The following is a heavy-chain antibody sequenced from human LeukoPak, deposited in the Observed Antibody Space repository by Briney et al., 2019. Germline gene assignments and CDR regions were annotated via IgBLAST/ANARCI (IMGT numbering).Heavy chain of an antibody. D-gene: IGHD6-19*01. Sequence: GGSLRLSCAASGFTFSSYSMNWVRQAPGKGLEWVSSISSSSSYIYYADSVKGRFTISRDNAKNSLYLQMNSLRAEDTAVYYCARDSNSSGWFYYYYYYYMDVWGKGTTVTVSS. CDR1: GFTFSSYS. CDR2: ISSSSSYI. V-gene: IGHV3-21*01. CDR3: ARDSNSSGWFYYYYYYYMDV. J-gene: IGHJ6*03.